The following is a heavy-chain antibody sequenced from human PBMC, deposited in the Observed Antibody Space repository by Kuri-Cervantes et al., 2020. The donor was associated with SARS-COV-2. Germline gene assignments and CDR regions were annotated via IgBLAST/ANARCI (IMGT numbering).Heavy chain of an antibody. CDR1: GFTFNNYA. J-gene: IGHJ6*03. CDR2: ISGSGAST. CDR3: ARGKGYCSSTSCAHYYYYYYMDV. Sequence: GESLKISCAASGFTFNNYAMSWVRQAPGKGLEWVSTISGSGASTFYADSVKGRFTISRDNSKNTLYLQMNSLRAEDTAVYYCARGKGYCSSTSCAHYYYYYYMDVWGKGTTVTVSS. V-gene: IGHV3-23*01. D-gene: IGHD2-2*01.